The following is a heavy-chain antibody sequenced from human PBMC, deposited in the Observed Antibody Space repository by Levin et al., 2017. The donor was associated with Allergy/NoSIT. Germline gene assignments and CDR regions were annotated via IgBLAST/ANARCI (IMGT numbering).Heavy chain of an antibody. CDR3: ARSLGVTREY. J-gene: IGHJ4*02. V-gene: IGHV1-2*06. Sequence: EASVKVSCKASGYSFTGYYMHWVRQAPGQGLEWMGRINPNSGDTDYAQKFQGRVTMTRDTSISTAYMELRRLRSDDTAVYYCARSLGVTREYWGQGTLVTVSS. CDR2: INPNSGDT. D-gene: IGHD2-21*02. CDR1: GYSFTGYY.